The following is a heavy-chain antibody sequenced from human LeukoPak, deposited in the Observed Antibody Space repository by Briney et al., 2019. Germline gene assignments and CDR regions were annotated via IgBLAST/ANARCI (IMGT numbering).Heavy chain of an antibody. CDR1: GFTFSSYW. V-gene: IGHV3-7*01. CDR3: ARQKQWLAVYYFDY. CDR2: IKQDGSEK. J-gene: IGHJ4*02. Sequence: GGSLRLSCAASGFTFSSYWMSWVRQAPGKGLEWVANIKQDGSEKYYVDSVKGRFTISRDNAKNSLYLQMNSLRAEDTAVYYCARQKQWLAVYYFDYWGQGTLVTVPS. D-gene: IGHD6-19*01.